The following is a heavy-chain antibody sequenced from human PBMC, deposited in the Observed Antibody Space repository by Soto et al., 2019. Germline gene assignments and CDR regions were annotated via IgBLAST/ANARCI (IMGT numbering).Heavy chain of an antibody. Sequence: GGSLRLSCAASGFTFSSYAMHWVRQAPGKGLEWVAVISYDGSNKYYADSVKGRFTISRDNSKNTLYLQMNSLRAEDTAVYYCARAMNSSDSDHDAFDIWGQGTMVPVAS. D-gene: IGHD6-25*01. CDR3: ARAMNSSDSDHDAFDI. CDR1: GFTFSSYA. CDR2: ISYDGSNK. V-gene: IGHV3-30-3*01. J-gene: IGHJ3*02.